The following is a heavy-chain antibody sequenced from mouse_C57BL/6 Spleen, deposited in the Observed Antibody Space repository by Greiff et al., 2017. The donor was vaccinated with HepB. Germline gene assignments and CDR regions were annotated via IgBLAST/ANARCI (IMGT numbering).Heavy chain of an antibody. D-gene: IGHD2-4*01. CDR2: IYPGDGDT. CDR1: GYAFSSSW. V-gene: IGHV1-82*01. CDR3: AREGLYDYDGGPWYFDY. J-gene: IGHJ2*01. Sequence: QVQLKESGPELVKPGASVKISCKASGYAFSSSWMNWVKQRPGKGLEWIGRIYPGDGDTNYNGKFKGKATLTADKSSSTAYMQLSSLTSEDSAVYFCAREGLYDYDGGPWYFDYWGQGTTLTVSS.